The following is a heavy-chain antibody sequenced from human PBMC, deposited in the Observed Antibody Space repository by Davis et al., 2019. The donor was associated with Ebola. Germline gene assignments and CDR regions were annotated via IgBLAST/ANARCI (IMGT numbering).Heavy chain of an antibody. CDR1: GYSSTSYW. D-gene: IGHD2-15*01. Sequence: PAGSLRLSCKGSGYSSTSYWIAWVRQMPGEGLAWMGIIYPGDSDTRYSPSFQGQVTISADKSISTAYLQWSSLKASDTAMFYCARLGYCSGGSCTNWFEPWGQGTLVTVSS. CDR3: ARLGYCSGGSCTNWFEP. CDR2: IYPGDSDT. J-gene: IGHJ5*02. V-gene: IGHV5-51*01.